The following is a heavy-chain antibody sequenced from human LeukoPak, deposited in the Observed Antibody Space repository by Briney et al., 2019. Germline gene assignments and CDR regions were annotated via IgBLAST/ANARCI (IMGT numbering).Heavy chain of an antibody. Sequence: GGSLRLSCAASGFTFSAYWMTWVRQAPGKGLEWVANVKQDGSEKYYVDSVKGRFTISRDNANNSLYLQMNSLRAEDTAVYYCASCLYGDDYWYFDLWGRGTLVTVSS. D-gene: IGHD4-17*01. CDR2: VKQDGSEK. CDR3: ASCLYGDDYWYFDL. CDR1: GFTFSAYW. V-gene: IGHV3-7*01. J-gene: IGHJ2*01.